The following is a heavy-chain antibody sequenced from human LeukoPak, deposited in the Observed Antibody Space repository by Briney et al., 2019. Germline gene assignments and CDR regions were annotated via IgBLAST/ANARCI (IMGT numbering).Heavy chain of an antibody. CDR3: ARGQEQWEPASY. J-gene: IGHJ4*02. D-gene: IGHD1-26*01. CDR1: GCTFTNHD. CDR2: MNPNSGNT. Sequence: ASVKVSCKASGCTFTNHDINLVRQATGQGLEWMGWMNPNSGNTGYAQKFQGRVTITRNTSISTAYMEPSSLRSEDTAVYYCARGQEQWEPASYWGQGALVTVSS. V-gene: IGHV1-8*03.